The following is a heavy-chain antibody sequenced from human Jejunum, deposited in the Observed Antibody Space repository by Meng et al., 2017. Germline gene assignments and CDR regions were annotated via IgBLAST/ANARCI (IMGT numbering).Heavy chain of an antibody. V-gene: IGHV1-46*01. CDR2: INVDTGGT. CDR3: ARDSHGYGDGGH. D-gene: IGHD4-17*01. J-gene: IGHJ4*02. Sequence: QVRLVQSEAEVEKPGDSVKVSCTASGSTFTDYYMHWVRQAPGQGLEWMGLINVDTGGTAYAQKFQGRGTVTRDTSTSTIYMELSSLRCEDTAMYYCARDSHGYGDGGHWGQGTLVTVSS. CDR1: GSTFTDYY.